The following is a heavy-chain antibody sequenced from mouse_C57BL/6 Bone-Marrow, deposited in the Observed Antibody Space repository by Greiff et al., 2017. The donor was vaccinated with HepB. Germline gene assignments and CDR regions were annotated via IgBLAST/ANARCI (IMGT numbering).Heavy chain of an antibody. Sequence: VQRVESGAELVRPGTSVKMSCKASGYTFTNYWIGWAKQRPGHGLEWIGDIYPGGGYTNYNEKFKGKATLTADKSSSTAYMQFSSLTSEDSAIYYCARGGNHYAMDYWGQGTSVTVSS. V-gene: IGHV1-63*01. CDR3: ARGGNHYAMDY. D-gene: IGHD2-1*01. J-gene: IGHJ4*01. CDR1: GYTFTNYW. CDR2: IYPGGGYT.